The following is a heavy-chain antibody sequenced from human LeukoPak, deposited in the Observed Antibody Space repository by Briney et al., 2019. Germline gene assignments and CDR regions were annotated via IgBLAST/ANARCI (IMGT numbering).Heavy chain of an antibody. V-gene: IGHV3-7*01. D-gene: IGHD3-10*01. CDR1: GFTFSSYW. J-gene: IGHJ6*03. CDR2: VKQDGSEK. Sequence: AGSLRLSCAASGFTFSSYWMSWVRQAPGKGLEWVANVKQDGSEKYYVDSVKGRFTIARDNAKNSLYLQMNSLRAEDTAVYYCASPPGEYYYMDVWGKGTTVTVSS. CDR3: ASPPGEYYYMDV.